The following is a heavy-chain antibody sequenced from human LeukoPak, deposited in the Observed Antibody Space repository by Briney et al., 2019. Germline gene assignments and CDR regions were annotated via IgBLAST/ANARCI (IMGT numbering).Heavy chain of an antibody. CDR1: GFTFSDYY. D-gene: IGHD6-19*01. CDR3: ARVASSSGWYFDY. V-gene: IGHV3-11*06. J-gene: IGHJ4*02. CDR2: ISSSSSYT. Sequence: GGSLRLSCAASGFTFSDYYMSWIRQAPGKGLEWVSYISSSSSYTNYADSVKGRFTISRDNAKNTLYVQMNSLRAEDTAVYYCARVASSSGWYFDYWGQGTLVTVSS.